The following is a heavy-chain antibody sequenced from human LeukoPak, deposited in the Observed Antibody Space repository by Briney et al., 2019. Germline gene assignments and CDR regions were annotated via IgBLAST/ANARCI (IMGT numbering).Heavy chain of an antibody. D-gene: IGHD3-22*01. Sequence: SQTLSLTCAVSGGSISSGGYSWSWMRQPPGKGLEWIGYIYHSGSTYYNPSLKSRVTISVDRSKNQFSLKLSSVTAADTAVYYCARGENYYDSSGYQLGCNWFDPWGQGTLVTVSS. CDR1: GGSISSGGYS. CDR3: ARGENYYDSSGYQLGCNWFDP. V-gene: IGHV4-30-2*01. CDR2: IYHSGST. J-gene: IGHJ5*02.